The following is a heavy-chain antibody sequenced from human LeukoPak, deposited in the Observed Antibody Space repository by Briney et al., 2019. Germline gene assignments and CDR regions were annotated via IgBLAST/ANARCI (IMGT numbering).Heavy chain of an antibody. CDR1: GYTFTGYY. V-gene: IGHV1-2*02. D-gene: IGHD1-7*01. Sequence: GASVKVSCKASGYTFTGYYTHWVRQAPGQGLEWMGWINPNGGGTNYAQKFQGRVTMTRDTSISTAYMELSRLRSDDTAVYYCARGGSQELPWFDPWGQGTLVTVSS. CDR3: ARGGSQELPWFDP. CDR2: INPNGGGT. J-gene: IGHJ5*02.